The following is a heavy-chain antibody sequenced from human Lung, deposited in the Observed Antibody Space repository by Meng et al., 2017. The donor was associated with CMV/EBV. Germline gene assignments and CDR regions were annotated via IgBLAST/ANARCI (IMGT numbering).Heavy chain of an antibody. CDR3: ARTPVRFCNTHMCYAFDY. J-gene: IGHJ4*02. CDR1: SDSITNYF. V-gene: IGHV4-4*07. Sequence: QEQLQAAGPSLVKPSETLSVTCIVSSDSITNYFWSWVRQPAGKGLEWIGRLYLDGSTDYNPSLSSRLTLSLDTSKIRFSLKLRSVTAADTAIYYCARTPVRFCNTHMCYAFDYWGQGALVTVSS. CDR2: LYLDGST. D-gene: IGHD2-2*01.